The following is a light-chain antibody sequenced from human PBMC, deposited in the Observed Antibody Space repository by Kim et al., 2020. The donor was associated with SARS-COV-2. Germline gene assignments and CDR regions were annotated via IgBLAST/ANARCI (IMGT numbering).Light chain of an antibody. V-gene: IGLV2-14*01. CDR2: DVT. CDR3: SSYTSRSALV. Sequence: QSALTQPASVSGSPGQSITISCTGTSSDVGGYNYVSWYQQHPGKAPKLMIYDVTKRPSGVSNRFSGSKSGNTASLTISGLQAEDEADYYCSSYTSRSALVFGGGTQLTVL. CDR1: SSDVGGYNY. J-gene: IGLJ3*02.